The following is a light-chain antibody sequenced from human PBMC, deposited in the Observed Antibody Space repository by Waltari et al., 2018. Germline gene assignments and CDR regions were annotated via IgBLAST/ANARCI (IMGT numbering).Light chain of an antibody. V-gene: IGKV3-11*01. CDR3: QQRGKWPPSIT. CDR2: DAS. Sequence: EIVLTQSPATLSLSPGERATLSCRASQSVSSYLAWYQQKPGQAPRLLIYDASNRATGIQARFSGSGSGTDFTLSISSLEPEDFAVYYCQQRGKWPPSITFGQGTRLEIK. J-gene: IGKJ5*01. CDR1: QSVSSY.